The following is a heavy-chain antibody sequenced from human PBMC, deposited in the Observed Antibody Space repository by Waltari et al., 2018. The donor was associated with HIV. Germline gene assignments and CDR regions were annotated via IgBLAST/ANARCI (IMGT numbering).Heavy chain of an antibody. Sequence: QVQLVESGGGVVQPGGSLRLSCAASGFTFSSYGMHWVRQAPGKGLEWVAFIRYDGSNKYYADSVKGRFTISRDNSKNTLYLQMNSLRAEDTAVYYCAKDVAMVRGVGLDYWGQGTLVTVSS. V-gene: IGHV3-30*02. CDR2: IRYDGSNK. J-gene: IGHJ4*02. CDR3: AKDVAMVRGVGLDY. CDR1: GFTFSSYG. D-gene: IGHD3-10*01.